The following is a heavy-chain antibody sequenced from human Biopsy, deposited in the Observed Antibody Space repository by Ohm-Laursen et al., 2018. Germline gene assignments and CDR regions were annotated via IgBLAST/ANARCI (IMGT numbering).Heavy chain of an antibody. CDR1: GGFISSDW. D-gene: IGHD2/OR15-2a*01. CDR2: VYYSGTT. J-gene: IGHJ6*02. Sequence: GTLSLTCAVSGGFISSDWWSWIRQTPGKGLEWIGYVYYSGTTTYNPSLRSRVTISVDTSMNQISLRLQSVTAADTAIYYCTRATNSTGWPYYYFYGMDIWGQGTTVTVSS. V-gene: IGHV4-59*01. CDR3: TRATNSTGWPYYYFYGMDI.